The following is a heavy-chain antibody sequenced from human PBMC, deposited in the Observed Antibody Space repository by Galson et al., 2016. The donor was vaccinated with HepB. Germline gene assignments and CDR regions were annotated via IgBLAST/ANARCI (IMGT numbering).Heavy chain of an antibody. CDR1: EYTFNRYY. CDR2: INLSAGSI. D-gene: IGHD5-18*01. J-gene: IGHJ6*02. Sequence: SVKVSCKASEYTFNRYYIHWVRQAPGQGLEWMGMINLSAGSIRYAQEIQGRVTMTRNTSTTTVYMELSSLRPEDTAVYYCAREGGYGWEDYYGMDVWGQGTTVTVSS. V-gene: IGHV1-46*02. CDR3: AREGGYGWEDYYGMDV.